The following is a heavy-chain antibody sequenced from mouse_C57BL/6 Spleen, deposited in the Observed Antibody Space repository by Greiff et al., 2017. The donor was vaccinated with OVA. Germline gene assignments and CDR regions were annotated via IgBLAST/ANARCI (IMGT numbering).Heavy chain of an antibody. CDR1: GFNIKDDY. CDR3: TTKRWLLDY. Sequence: VQLQQSGAELVRPGASVKLSCTASGFNIKDDYMHWVKQRPEQGLEWIGWIDPANGDTEYASKFQGKATITADTSSNTAYLQLSSLTSEDTAVYYCTTKRWLLDYWGQGTTLTVSS. J-gene: IGHJ2*01. D-gene: IGHD2-3*01. CDR2: IDPANGDT. V-gene: IGHV14-4*01.